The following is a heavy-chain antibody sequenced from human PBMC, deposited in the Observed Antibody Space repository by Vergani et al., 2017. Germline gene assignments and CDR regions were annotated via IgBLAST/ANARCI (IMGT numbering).Heavy chain of an antibody. D-gene: IGHD3-22*01. V-gene: IGHV3-53*01. J-gene: IGHJ4*02. Sequence: EVQLVESGGGLIQPGGSLRLSCAASGFTVSSNYMGWVHQAPGKGLEWGSVIYSGGSTDYADPVKGRFTISRDNSKNTLYLQMNSLRAEDTAVYYCARDFYDSSGFWGQGTLVTVSS. CDR2: IYSGGST. CDR1: GFTVSSNY. CDR3: ARDFYDSSGF.